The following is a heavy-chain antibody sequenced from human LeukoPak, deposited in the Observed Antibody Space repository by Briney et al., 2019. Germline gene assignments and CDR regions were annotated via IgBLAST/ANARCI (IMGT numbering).Heavy chain of an antibody. CDR1: GFTFSSYW. V-gene: IGHV3-48*04. CDR2: ISSSGSTI. CDR3: ARERKQWLVRGSFDY. J-gene: IGHJ4*02. Sequence: PGGFLRLSCAASGFTFSSYWMHWVRQAPGKGLEWVSYISSSGSTIYYADSVKGRFTISRDNAKNSLYLQMNSLRAEDTAVYYCARERKQWLVRGSFDYWGQGTLVTVSS. D-gene: IGHD6-19*01.